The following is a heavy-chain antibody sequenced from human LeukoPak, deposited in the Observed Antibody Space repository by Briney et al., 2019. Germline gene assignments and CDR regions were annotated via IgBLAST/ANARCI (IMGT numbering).Heavy chain of an antibody. J-gene: IGHJ4*02. Sequence: GGSLRLSCAASGFTFSSYAMHWVRQAPGKGLEWVAVISYDGSNKYYADSVKGRFTISRDNSKNTLYLQMNSLRAEDTAVYYCARGTGLLVIQPEYYFDYWGQGTLVTVSS. D-gene: IGHD6-13*01. CDR1: GFTFSSYA. CDR2: ISYDGSNK. V-gene: IGHV3-30-3*01. CDR3: ARGTGLLVIQPEYYFDY.